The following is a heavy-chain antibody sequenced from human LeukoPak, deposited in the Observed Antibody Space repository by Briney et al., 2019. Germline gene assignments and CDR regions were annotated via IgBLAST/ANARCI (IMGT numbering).Heavy chain of an antibody. V-gene: IGHV1-69*13. Sequence: GASVKVSCKASGYTFTSYYLHWVRQAPGQGLEWMGGIIPIFGTANYAQKFQGRVTITADESTSTAYMELSSLRSEDTAVYYCARSLRGGWIFDYWGQGTLVTVSS. CDR2: IIPIFGTA. J-gene: IGHJ4*02. CDR3: ARSLRGGWIFDY. CDR1: GYTFTSYY. D-gene: IGHD6-19*01.